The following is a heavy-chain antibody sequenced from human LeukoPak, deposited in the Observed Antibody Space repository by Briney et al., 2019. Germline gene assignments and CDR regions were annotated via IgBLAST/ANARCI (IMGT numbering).Heavy chain of an antibody. Sequence: GESLKISCKGSGYSFTSYWIGWVRQMTGKGLEWMGIIYPGDSDTRYSPSFQGQVTTSADKSISTAYLQWSSLKASDTAMYYCAKYIAAREMNFDYWGQGTLVTVSS. CDR1: GYSFTSYW. CDR3: AKYIAAREMNFDY. V-gene: IGHV5-51*01. D-gene: IGHD6-6*01. CDR2: IYPGDSDT. J-gene: IGHJ4*02.